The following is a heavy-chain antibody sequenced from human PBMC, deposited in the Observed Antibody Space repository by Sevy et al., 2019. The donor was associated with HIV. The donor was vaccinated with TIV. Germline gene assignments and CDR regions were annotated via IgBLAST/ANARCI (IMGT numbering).Heavy chain of an antibody. CDR1: GFTFSSYA. V-gene: IGHV3-23*01. D-gene: IGHD3-10*02. J-gene: IGHJ3*01. CDR2: LGGNGGST. CDR3: AKDRIAMLGDAFDV. Sequence: GGSLRLSCAASGFTFSSYAMSWVRQAPGKGLEWVSGLGGNGGSTYYADSVKGRFTISRDNSKKTLYLQMNSLRAEDTAVYYCAKDRIAMLGDAFDVWGQGTMVTVSS.